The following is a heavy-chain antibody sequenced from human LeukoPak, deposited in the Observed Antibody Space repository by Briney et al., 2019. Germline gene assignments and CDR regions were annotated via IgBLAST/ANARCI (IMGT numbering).Heavy chain of an antibody. CDR2: IRYDGTNK. Sequence: SGGSLRLSCAVSGFIFNNYGMHWVRQAPGKGLEWVAFIRYDGTNKYYADSVKGRFTISRDNSKSTHYLQLNSLRAEDTAVYHCARDYDFGSGSESLGALDIWGQGTTVTVSS. J-gene: IGHJ3*02. CDR1: GFIFNNYG. D-gene: IGHD3-10*01. CDR3: ARDYDFGSGSESLGALDI. V-gene: IGHV3-30*02.